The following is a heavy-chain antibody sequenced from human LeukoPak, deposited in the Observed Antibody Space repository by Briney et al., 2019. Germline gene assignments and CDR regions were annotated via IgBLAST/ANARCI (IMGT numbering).Heavy chain of an antibody. CDR3: ARAPRAYQQPYNWFDP. CDR2: IIPIFGTA. V-gene: IGHV1-69*06. D-gene: IGHD2-2*01. CDR1: GGTFSSYA. Sequence: SVKVSCKASGGTFSSYAISWVRQAPGQGLEWMGGIIPIFGTANYAQKFQGRVTITAGKSTSTAYMELSILRSEDTAVYYCARAPRAYQQPYNWFDPWGQGTLVTVSS. J-gene: IGHJ5*02.